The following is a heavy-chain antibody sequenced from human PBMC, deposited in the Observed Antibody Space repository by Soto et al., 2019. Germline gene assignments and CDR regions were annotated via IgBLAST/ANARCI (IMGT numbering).Heavy chain of an antibody. CDR2: IYHSGTT. Sequence: SETLSLTCSVSGASISSYYLSWIRQPPGKGLEWLGYIYHSGTTSYNPSLQSRVTISLDTSKNQFSLKLTSATAADTAVYYCARHLNYNYFDYWGQGTLVTVSS. V-gene: IGHV4-59*01. J-gene: IGHJ4*02. CDR3: ARHLNYNYFDY. CDR1: GASISSYY. D-gene: IGHD3-10*01.